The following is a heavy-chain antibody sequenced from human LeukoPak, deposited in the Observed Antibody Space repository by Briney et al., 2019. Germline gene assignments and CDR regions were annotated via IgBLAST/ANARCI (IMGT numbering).Heavy chain of an antibody. V-gene: IGHV3-74*01. Sequence: PGGSLRLSCAASRFTFSNYWMTWVRQPPGKGLVWVSSINTDGSFTAYADSVKGRFTISRDNAKNTLYLQMSTLRAEDTAVYYCASNYGDDSNYWGQGTLVTVSS. CDR1: RFTFSNYW. D-gene: IGHD4-23*01. J-gene: IGHJ4*02. CDR2: INTDGSFT. CDR3: ASNYGDDSNY.